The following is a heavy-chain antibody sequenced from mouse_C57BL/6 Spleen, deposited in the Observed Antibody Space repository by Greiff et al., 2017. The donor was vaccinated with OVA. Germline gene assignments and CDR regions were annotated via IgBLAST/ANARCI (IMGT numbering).Heavy chain of an antibody. CDR3: ARRGLYDGSIDY. V-gene: IGHV1-47*01. Sequence: VQLVESGAELVKPGASVKMSCKASGYTFTTYPIEWMKQNHGKSLEWIGNFHPYNDDTKYNEKFKGKATLTVEKSSSTVYLELSRLTSDDSAVYYCARRGLYDGSIDYWGQGTTLTVSS. D-gene: IGHD2-3*01. CDR2: FHPYNDDT. J-gene: IGHJ2*01. CDR1: GYTFTTYP.